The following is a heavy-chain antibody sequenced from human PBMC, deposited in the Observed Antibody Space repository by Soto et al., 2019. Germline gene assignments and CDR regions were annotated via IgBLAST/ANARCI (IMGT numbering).Heavy chain of an antibody. CDR2: INHRGNT. J-gene: IGHJ6*03. CDR3: ARTHYSMDV. Sequence: QVQLQQWGAGLLKPSETLSLTCAVYGGSFSDFHWSWIRQPPGKGLEWIGEINHRGNTNYNPSLKSRVTMSVDTSQNQFSLKMTSVTAVDTAVYYCARTHYSMDVWDKGTTVTVSS. CDR1: GGSFSDFH. V-gene: IGHV4-34*01.